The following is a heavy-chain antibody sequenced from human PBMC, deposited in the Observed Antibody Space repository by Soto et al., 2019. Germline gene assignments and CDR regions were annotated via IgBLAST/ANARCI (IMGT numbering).Heavy chain of an antibody. CDR3: ARHNYGSGSTYIDY. Sequence: SDTLSLTCTVSGGFIISYYWSWIRQPPGKGLEWIGYIYYSGSTNYNPSLKSRVTISVDTSKNQFSLKLSSMTAADTAVYYCARHNYGSGSTYIDYWGQGTLVTVSS. CDR2: IYYSGST. CDR1: GGFIISYY. V-gene: IGHV4-59*08. J-gene: IGHJ4*02. D-gene: IGHD3-10*01.